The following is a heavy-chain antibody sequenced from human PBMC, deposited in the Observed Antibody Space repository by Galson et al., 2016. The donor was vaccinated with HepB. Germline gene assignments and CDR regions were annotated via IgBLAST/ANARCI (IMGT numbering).Heavy chain of an antibody. J-gene: IGHJ6*03. CDR3: SREGSGSPRYYYMYV. Sequence: SLRLSCAASGFSFSDYYMSWIRQAPGKGLEWVSYIHGSSDYTNYGDSVKGRFTISRDNAKSLLYLQMNSLRVEDTAVYYCSREGSGSPRYYYMYVWGKGTTVTVSS. CDR2: IHGSSDYT. CDR1: GFSFSDYY. D-gene: IGHD6-25*01. V-gene: IGHV3-11*06.